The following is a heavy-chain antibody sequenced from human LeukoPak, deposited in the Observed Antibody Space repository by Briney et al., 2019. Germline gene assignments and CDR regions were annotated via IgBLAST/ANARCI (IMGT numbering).Heavy chain of an antibody. V-gene: IGHV4-59*01. CDR3: ARDSNGYGALWYFDL. D-gene: IGHD5-18*01. CDR2: IYYSGST. J-gene: IGHJ2*01. CDR1: GGSISSYY. Sequence: PPETLSLTCTVSGGSISSYYWSWIRQPPGKGLEWIGYIYYSGSTNYNPSLKSRVTISVDTSKNQFSLKLSSVTAADTAVYYCARDSNGYGALWYFDLWGRGTLVT.